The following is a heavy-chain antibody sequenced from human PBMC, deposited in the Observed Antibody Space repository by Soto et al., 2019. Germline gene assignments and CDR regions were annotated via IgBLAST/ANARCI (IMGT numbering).Heavy chain of an antibody. V-gene: IGHV1-18*04. CDR2: ISTYHGNT. J-gene: IGHJ4*02. Sequence: QVQLVQSAAEVKKPGAAVKVSCKDSGFPFSAYGISWVRQAPGQGLEWTGCISTYHGNTNYAQSLQDRVTMTTDTSTSTAYMELTSLRSEDTALYYCVRWGFSSDSPRGIPDYWGQGTLVTVSS. D-gene: IGHD5-18*01. CDR3: VRWGFSSDSPRGIPDY. CDR1: GFPFSAYG.